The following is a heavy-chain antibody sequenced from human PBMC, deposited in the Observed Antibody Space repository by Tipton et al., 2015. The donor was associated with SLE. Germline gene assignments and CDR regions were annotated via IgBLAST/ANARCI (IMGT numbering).Heavy chain of an antibody. D-gene: IGHD5-12*01. CDR3: ARGREVAIYPFVY. V-gene: IGHV3-48*03. Sequence: GSLRLSCAVSGFTFSSYEMNWVRQAPGKGLEWVSYISSSGSTIYYADSVKGRFTISRDNAKNSLYLQMNSLRAEDTAVYYCARGREVAIYPFVYWGQGALVTVSS. J-gene: IGHJ4*02. CDR1: GFTFSSYE. CDR2: ISSSGSTI.